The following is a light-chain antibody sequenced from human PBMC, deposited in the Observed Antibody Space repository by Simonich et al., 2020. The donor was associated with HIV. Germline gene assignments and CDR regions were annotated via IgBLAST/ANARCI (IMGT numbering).Light chain of an antibody. CDR3: QQRSNWPPL. Sequence: EIVMTQSPATLSVSPGERATLSCRASQSVSSNLAWDQQKPDQAPRLLIYDASNRATGIPARFSGSGSATDFTLTISSLEPEDFAVYYCQQRSNWPPLFGGGTKVEIK. CDR1: QSVSSN. CDR2: DAS. V-gene: IGKV3-11*01. J-gene: IGKJ4*01.